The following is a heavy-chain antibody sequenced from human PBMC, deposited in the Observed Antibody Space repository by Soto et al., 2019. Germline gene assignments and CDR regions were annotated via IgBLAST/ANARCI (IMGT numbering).Heavy chain of an antibody. D-gene: IGHD2-2*01. Sequence: QVQLVESGEAVVQLGRPRGLSCAAPGFTFSSYGMHGVREAPGKGREWVAVIWYDGSNKYYADTGKGRFTISRDNSKKTLYLQMNSLRAADTAVYYCARDPTFRVVVPAGIGWFDPWWQGTLVTVSS. CDR1: GFTFSSYG. CDR2: IWYDGSNK. CDR3: ARDPTFRVVVPAGIGWFDP. V-gene: IGHV3-33*01. J-gene: IGHJ5*02.